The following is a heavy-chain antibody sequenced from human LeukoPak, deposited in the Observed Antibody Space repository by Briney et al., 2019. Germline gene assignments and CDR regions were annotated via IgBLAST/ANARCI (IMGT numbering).Heavy chain of an antibody. CDR2: IYYSGST. D-gene: IGHD3-3*01. CDR3: ALGLTIFGY. J-gene: IGHJ4*02. CDR1: GGSISSYY. Sequence: SEPLSLTCTLSGGSISSYYWSWIRQPPGRGLEWIGYIYYSGSTNYNPSLKSRVPISVDTSKNQFSLKLRSVTAADTAVYYCALGLTIFGYWGQGTLVTVSS. V-gene: IGHV4-59*01.